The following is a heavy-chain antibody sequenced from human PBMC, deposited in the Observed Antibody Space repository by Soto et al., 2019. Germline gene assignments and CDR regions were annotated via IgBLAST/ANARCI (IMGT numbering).Heavy chain of an antibody. CDR1: GGSISSGGYY. J-gene: IGHJ4*02. CDR3: ARDKITGLFDY. CDR2: FFYGGKN. Sequence: SETLSLTCTVSGGSISSGGYYWSWIRQPPGKGLDWIASFFYGGKNYYNPSLKSRVTIFVDTSKNQFSLKLSSVTAADTAVYYCARDKITGLFDYWGQGTLVTVSS. D-gene: IGHD2-8*02. V-gene: IGHV4-39*02.